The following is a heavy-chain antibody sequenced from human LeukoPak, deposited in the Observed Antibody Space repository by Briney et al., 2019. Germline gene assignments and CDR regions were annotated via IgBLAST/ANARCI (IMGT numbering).Heavy chain of an antibody. Sequence: GGSLRLSCAASGFTFSSYAVHWVRQAPGKGLEWVAVISYDGSNKYYADSVKGRFTISRDNSKNTLYLQMNSLRAEDTAVYYCARWRGDDYGDYDCFDYWGQGTLVTVSS. V-gene: IGHV3-30*04. CDR1: GFTFSSYA. J-gene: IGHJ4*02. CDR3: ARWRGDDYGDYDCFDY. CDR2: ISYDGSNK. D-gene: IGHD4-17*01.